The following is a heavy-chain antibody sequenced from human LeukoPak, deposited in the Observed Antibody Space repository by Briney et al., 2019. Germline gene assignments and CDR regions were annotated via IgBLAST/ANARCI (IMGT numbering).Heavy chain of an antibody. Sequence: GGSLRLSCAASGFTFSSYWMNWARQAPGKGLEWVAVISYDGINKHYADSVKGRFTIFRDNSKNTLYLQMNSLRPEDTAVYYCARDSGPTWELPDYWGQGTLVIVSS. CDR1: GFTFSSYW. J-gene: IGHJ4*02. CDR2: ISYDGINK. V-gene: IGHV3-30-3*01. CDR3: ARDSGPTWELPDY. D-gene: IGHD1-26*01.